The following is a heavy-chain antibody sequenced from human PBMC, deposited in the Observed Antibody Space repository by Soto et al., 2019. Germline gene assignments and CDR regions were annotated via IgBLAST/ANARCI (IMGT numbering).Heavy chain of an antibody. D-gene: IGHD3-10*01. J-gene: IGHJ6*02. Sequence: SETLSLTCTVSGGSISYYYWSWIRQPAGKGLEWIGRIYTSGRTNYSPSLKSRVTMSVDTSKNQFSLKLSSVTAADTAVYYCARDRLRGHYYYGMDVWGQGTTVTVSS. CDR1: GGSISYYY. CDR3: ARDRLRGHYYYGMDV. CDR2: IYTSGRT. V-gene: IGHV4-4*07.